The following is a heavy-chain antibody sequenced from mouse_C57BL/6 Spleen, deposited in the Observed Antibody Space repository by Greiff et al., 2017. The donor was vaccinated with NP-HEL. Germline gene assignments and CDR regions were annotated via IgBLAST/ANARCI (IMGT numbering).Heavy chain of an antibody. Sequence: EVMLVESGEGLVKPGGSLKLSCAASGFTFSSYAMSWVRQTPEKRLEWVAYISSGGDYIYYADTVKGRFTISRDNARNTLYLQMSSLKSEDTAMYYCTRGDGYYHWYFDVWGTGTTVTVSS. CDR3: TRGDGYYHWYFDV. V-gene: IGHV5-9-1*02. CDR2: ISSGGDYI. CDR1: GFTFSSYA. D-gene: IGHD2-3*01. J-gene: IGHJ1*03.